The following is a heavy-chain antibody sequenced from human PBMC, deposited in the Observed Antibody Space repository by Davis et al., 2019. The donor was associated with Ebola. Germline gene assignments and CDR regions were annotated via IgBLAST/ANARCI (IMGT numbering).Heavy chain of an antibody. CDR2: TYYTSQWYN. Sequence: HSQTLSLTCAISGDSVSSRGAAWHWLRQSPSRGLEWLGRTYYTSQWYNDYAVSVKSRMTINPDTSKNQFSLQLNSVTPEDTAVYYCARGWLRTGLDIWGQGTMVIVSS. D-gene: IGHD5-24*01. CDR3: ARGWLRTGLDI. J-gene: IGHJ3*02. CDR1: GDSVSSRGAA. V-gene: IGHV6-1*01.